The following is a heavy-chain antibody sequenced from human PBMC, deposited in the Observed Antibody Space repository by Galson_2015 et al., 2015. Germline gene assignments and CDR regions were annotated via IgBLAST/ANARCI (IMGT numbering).Heavy chain of an antibody. CDR2: ISAYNGNT. J-gene: IGHJ4*02. D-gene: IGHD2-2*01. Sequence: SVKVSCKASGYTFTSYGISWVRQAPGQGLEWMGWISAYNGNTNYAQKFQGRVTMTRNTSISTAYMELSSLRSEDTAVYYCARDCSSTSCYNYWGQGTLVTVSS. V-gene: IGHV1-18*04. CDR1: GYTFTSYG. CDR3: ARDCSSTSCYNY.